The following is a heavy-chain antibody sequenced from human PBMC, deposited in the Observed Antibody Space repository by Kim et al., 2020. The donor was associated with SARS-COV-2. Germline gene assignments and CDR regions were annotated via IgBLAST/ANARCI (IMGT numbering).Heavy chain of an antibody. CDR3: ARESVGGYSGSYLTWFDP. Sequence: GGSLRLSCAASGFTFSSYAMHGVRQAPGKGLEWVAVISYDGSNKYYADSVKGRFTISRDNSKNTLYLQMNSLRAEDTAVYYCARESVGGYSGSYLTWFDPWGQGTLVTVSS. J-gene: IGHJ5*02. CDR2: ISYDGSNK. D-gene: IGHD1-26*01. CDR1: GFTFSSYA. V-gene: IGHV3-30*04.